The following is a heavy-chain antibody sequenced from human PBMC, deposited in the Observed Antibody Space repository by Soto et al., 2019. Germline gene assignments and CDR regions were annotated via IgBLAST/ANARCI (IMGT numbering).Heavy chain of an antibody. Sequence: EVQLLESGGGLVQPWVSLRLSGAASGFTFSSYSMHWVRPAPGTGLDWGSGFRSGGDDDNTYYADTVRGRFTISRDNSKNTLFLQINSLRADDTAIYNCAQNVNSGSGKQFFGYWGEGTLV. CDR2: FRSGGDDDNT. V-gene: IGHV3-23*01. D-gene: IGHD3-10*01. J-gene: IGHJ1*01. CDR3: AQNVNSGSGKQFFGY. CDR1: GFTFSSYS.